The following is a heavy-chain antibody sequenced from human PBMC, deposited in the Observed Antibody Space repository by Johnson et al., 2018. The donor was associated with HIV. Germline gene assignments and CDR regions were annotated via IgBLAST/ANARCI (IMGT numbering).Heavy chain of an antibody. J-gene: IGHJ3*02. D-gene: IGHD3-22*01. CDR1: GFTFSRCG. Sequence: QVQLVESGGGVVQPGRSLRLSCAASGFTFSRCGMHWVRQAPGKGLEWVAVISYDGSNKYYADSMKGRFTISRDNSKKTLYLQMNSLRPEDTAVLYCAKETPDSISAFDIWGQGTSVTVSS. V-gene: IGHV3-30*18. CDR2: ISYDGSNK. CDR3: AKETPDSISAFDI.